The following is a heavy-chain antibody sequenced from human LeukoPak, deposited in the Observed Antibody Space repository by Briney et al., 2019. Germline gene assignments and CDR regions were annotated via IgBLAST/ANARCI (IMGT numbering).Heavy chain of an antibody. D-gene: IGHD3-16*01. CDR2: VRRDDGRT. V-gene: IGHV3-43D*04. CDR1: GFTFDDYA. J-gene: IGHJ4*02. Sequence: GGSLRLSCAASGFTFDDYAMHWVRQPPGKGLEWISLVRRDDGRTFYAGSVRGRFTISRDNRKNSLFLQMTSLRPEDTAFYYCVKGGEDAAMAPNSWGRGTLVIVSP. CDR3: VKGGEDAAMAPNS.